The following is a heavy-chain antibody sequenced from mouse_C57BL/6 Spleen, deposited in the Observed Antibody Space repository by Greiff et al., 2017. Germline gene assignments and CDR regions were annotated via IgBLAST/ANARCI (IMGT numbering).Heavy chain of an antibody. CDR3: ARSAKLGPHWYFDV. CDR1: GYTFTSYW. J-gene: IGHJ1*03. D-gene: IGHD4-1*01. CDR2: IDPNSGGT. V-gene: IGHV1-72*01. Sequence: VQGVESGAELVKPGASVKLSCKASGYTFTSYWMHWVKQRPGRGLEWIGRIDPNSGGTKYNEKFKSKATLTVDKPSSTAYMQLSSLTSEDSAVYYCARSAKLGPHWYFDVWGTGTTVTVSS.